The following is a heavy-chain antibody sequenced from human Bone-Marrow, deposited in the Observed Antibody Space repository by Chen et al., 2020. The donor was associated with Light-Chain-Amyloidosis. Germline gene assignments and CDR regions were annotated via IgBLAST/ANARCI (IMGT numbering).Heavy chain of an antibody. D-gene: IGHD5-12*01. CDR2: IYPDESDA. V-gene: IGHV5-51*01. Sequence: EVQLEQSGPEVKKPGESLKISCKGSGYTFPNYWIGWVRQMPGKGLEWMGVIYPDESDARDRPCYEGQVTISADKPITTAYLQWRSLKASDTAMYYWARRRDGYNFDYWGQGTLVTVSS. CDR1: GYTFPNYW. CDR3: ARRRDGYNFDY. J-gene: IGHJ4*02.